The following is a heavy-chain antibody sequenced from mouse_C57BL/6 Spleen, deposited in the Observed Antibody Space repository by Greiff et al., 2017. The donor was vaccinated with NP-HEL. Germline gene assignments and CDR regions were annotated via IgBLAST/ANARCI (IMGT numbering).Heavy chain of an antibody. D-gene: IGHD2-10*01. Sequence: EVKLVESGGGLVKPGGSLKLSCAASGFTFSDYGMHWVRQAPEKGLEWVAYISSGSSTIYYADTVKGRFTISRDNAKNTLFLQMTSLRSEDTAMYYCARNSSYYGNSYAMDYWGQGTSVTVSS. CDR1: GFTFSDYG. J-gene: IGHJ4*01. V-gene: IGHV5-17*01. CDR3: ARNSSYYGNSYAMDY. CDR2: ISSGSSTI.